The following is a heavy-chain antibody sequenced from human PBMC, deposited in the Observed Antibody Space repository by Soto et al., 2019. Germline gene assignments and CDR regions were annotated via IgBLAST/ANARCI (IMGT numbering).Heavy chain of an antibody. J-gene: IGHJ4*02. CDR3: ARLVSRGPAHNRVYNFDY. CDR2: INHSGST. V-gene: IGHV4-34*01. Sequence: SETLSLTCAVYGGSFSGYYWSWIRQPPGKGLEWIGEINHSGSTNYNPSLKSRVTISVDTSKNQFSLKLSSVTAADTAVYYCARLVSRGPAHNRVYNFDYWGQGTLVTVSS. CDR1: GGSFSGYY. D-gene: IGHD2-2*01.